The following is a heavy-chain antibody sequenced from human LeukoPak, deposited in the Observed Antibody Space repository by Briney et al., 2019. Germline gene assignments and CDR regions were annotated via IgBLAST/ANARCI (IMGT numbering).Heavy chain of an antibody. CDR2: INPNSGGT. Sequence: GASVKVSCKASGYTFSGHFMHWVRQAPGQGREWMGWINPNSGGTNYAQKFQGRVTMTRDTSISTAYMGLSRLRSDDTAVYYCARVLSYYGSGSPNWFDPWGQGTLVTVSS. D-gene: IGHD3-10*01. CDR1: GYTFSGHF. CDR3: ARVLSYYGSGSPNWFDP. V-gene: IGHV1-2*02. J-gene: IGHJ5*02.